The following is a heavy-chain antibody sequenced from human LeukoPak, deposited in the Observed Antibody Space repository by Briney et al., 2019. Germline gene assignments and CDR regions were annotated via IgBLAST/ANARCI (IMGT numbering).Heavy chain of an antibody. CDR2: ISSSSSTI. CDR3: ARGAGGTTDAFDI. D-gene: IGHD1-7*01. J-gene: IGHJ3*02. Sequence: PGGSLRLSRAASGFTFSSYGMHWVRQAPGKGLEWVSYISSSSSTIYYADSVKGRFTISRDNAKNSLYLQMNSLRAEDTAVYYCARGAGGTTDAFDIWGQGTMVTVSS. CDR1: GFTFSSYG. V-gene: IGHV3-48*01.